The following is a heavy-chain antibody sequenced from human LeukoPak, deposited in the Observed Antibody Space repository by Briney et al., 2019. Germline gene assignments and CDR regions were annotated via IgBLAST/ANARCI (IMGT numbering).Heavy chain of an antibody. J-gene: IGHJ4*02. CDR1: QSIVSSRY. D-gene: IGHD3-10*01. Sequence: GGSLRLSCAASQSIVSSRYMSWVRQAPGKGLVWVSRINSDGSSTNYADSVKGRFTISRDNAKNTLYLQMNSLRAEDTAVYYCAREGVRGVVDYWGQGTLVTVSS. V-gene: IGHV3-74*01. CDR3: AREGVRGVVDY. CDR2: INSDGSST.